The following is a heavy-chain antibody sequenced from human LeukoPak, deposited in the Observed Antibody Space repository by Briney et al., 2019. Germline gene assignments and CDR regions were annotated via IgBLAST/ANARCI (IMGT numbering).Heavy chain of an antibody. J-gene: IGHJ2*01. CDR3: ARVRHYDFWSGYSDNWYFDL. Sequence: ASVKVSCKASGYTFTNYGISWVRQAPGQGLDWMGWITTYNGNTNYAQKLQGRVTMTTDTSTTTAYMELRSLRSDDTAVYYCARVRHYDFWSGYSDNWYFDLWGRGTLVTVSS. CDR2: ITTYNGNT. CDR1: GYTFTNYG. V-gene: IGHV1-18*01. D-gene: IGHD3-3*01.